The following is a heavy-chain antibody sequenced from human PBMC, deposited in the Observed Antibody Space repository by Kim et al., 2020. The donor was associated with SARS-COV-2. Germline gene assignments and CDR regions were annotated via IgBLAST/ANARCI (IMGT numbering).Heavy chain of an antibody. J-gene: IGHJ4*02. CDR1: GFTFSSHS. D-gene: IGHD6-19*01. V-gene: IGHV3-21*01. Sequence: GGSLRLSCAVSGFTFSSHSMYWVRQAPGKGLEWIASISYSGSYIYYADSMKGRFTISRDNARATLYLQMNSLRAEDTAVYYCARVLTSGWSYFDYWGQGTLVTVSS. CDR2: ISYSGSYI. CDR3: ARVLTSGWSYFDY.